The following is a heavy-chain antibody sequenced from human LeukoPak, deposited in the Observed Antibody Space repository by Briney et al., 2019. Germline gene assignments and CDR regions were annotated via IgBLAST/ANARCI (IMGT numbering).Heavy chain of an antibody. CDR2: INPNSGGT. CDR3: ARERPRYCSGGSCYLGYFDY. V-gene: IGHV1-2*02. Sequence: ASVKVSCKASGYTFTGYYMHWVRQAPGQGLEWMGWINPNSGGTNYAQKFQGRVTMTRDTSISTAYMELSRLRSGDTAVYYCARERPRYCSGGSCYLGYFDYWGQGTLVTASS. J-gene: IGHJ4*02. D-gene: IGHD2-15*01. CDR1: GYTFTGYY.